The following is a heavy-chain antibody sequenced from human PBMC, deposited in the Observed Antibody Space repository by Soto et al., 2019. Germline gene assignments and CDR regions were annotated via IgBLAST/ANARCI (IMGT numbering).Heavy chain of an antibody. CDR3: AKNGQPPYYYYGLDV. J-gene: IGHJ6*02. CDR1: GYTFTRYG. D-gene: IGHD2-8*01. V-gene: IGHV1-18*01. Sequence: QGQLVQSEAEVKMPGASVKVSCKASGYTFTRYGISWVRQAPGQGLEWMGWISGYNGDTTYAQKFQGRVTMTIDTSTSTAYMELRRLTSDDTAVYYCAKNGQPPYYYYGLDVWGQGTKVTVSS. CDR2: ISGYNGDT.